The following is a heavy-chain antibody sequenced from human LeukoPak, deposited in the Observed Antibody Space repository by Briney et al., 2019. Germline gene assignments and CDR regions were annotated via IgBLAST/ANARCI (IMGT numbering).Heavy chain of an antibody. V-gene: IGHV3-30-3*01. Sequence: GRSLRLSCVASGFTFSNYAMHWVRQAPGKGLEWVAVISYDGSNKYYADSVKGRFTISRDNSKNTLYLQMNSLRAEDTAVYYCAKGNRMQWLVRGYFDYWGQGTLVTVSS. CDR1: GFTFSNYA. CDR3: AKGNRMQWLVRGYFDY. D-gene: IGHD6-19*01. CDR2: ISYDGSNK. J-gene: IGHJ4*02.